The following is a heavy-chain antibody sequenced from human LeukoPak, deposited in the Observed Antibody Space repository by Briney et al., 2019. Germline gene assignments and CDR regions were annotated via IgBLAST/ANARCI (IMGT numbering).Heavy chain of an antibody. CDR1: GFTFSSYG. D-gene: IGHD6-13*01. CDR2: IWYDGSNK. Sequence: GGSLRLSCAAFGFTFSSYGMHWVRQAPGKGLEWVAVIWYDGSNKYYADSVKGRFTISRDNSKNTLYLQMNSLRAEDTAVYYCARERIAAAGRNWFDPWGQGTLVTVSS. V-gene: IGHV3-33*01. CDR3: ARERIAAAGRNWFDP. J-gene: IGHJ5*02.